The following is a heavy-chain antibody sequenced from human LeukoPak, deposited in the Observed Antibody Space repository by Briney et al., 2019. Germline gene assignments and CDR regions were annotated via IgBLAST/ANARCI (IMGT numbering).Heavy chain of an antibody. D-gene: IGHD3-16*01. Sequence: GRSLRLSCAASGFTFSNYGMHWVRQAPGKGLEWVAVIWYDGSDKYHADSVKGRFTISRDNSKNTLYLQMNSLRVEDTAVYYCARPVVLGAYLRGAYYFDSWGQGTLVTVSS. CDR3: ARPVVLGAYLRGAYYFDS. CDR1: GFTFSNYG. J-gene: IGHJ4*02. CDR2: IWYDGSDK. V-gene: IGHV3-33*01.